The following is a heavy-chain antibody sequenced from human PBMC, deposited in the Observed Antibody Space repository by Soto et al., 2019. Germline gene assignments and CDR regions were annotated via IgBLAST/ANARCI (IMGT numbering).Heavy chain of an antibody. D-gene: IGHD5-12*01. Sequence: QVQLVKSGTEVKRPGDSVKVSCKASGYTFTGYYVHWVRQAPGQGLEWMGWINPNSGDTYLAQRFQGRVAMNRDPSIGTAYMELRGLTSDDTAEYYCAKGGAIVAAGTRVYIYNAMDVWGQGTTVTVSS. CDR2: INPNSGDT. V-gene: IGHV1-2*02. CDR3: AKGGAIVAAGTRVYIYNAMDV. CDR1: GYTFTGYY. J-gene: IGHJ6*02.